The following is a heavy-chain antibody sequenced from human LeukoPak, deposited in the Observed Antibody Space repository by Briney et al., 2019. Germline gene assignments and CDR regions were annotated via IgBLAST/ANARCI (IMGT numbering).Heavy chain of an antibody. CDR3: ARVFSGSYSY. CDR1: GGTFSSYA. CDR2: IIPILGIA. J-gene: IGHJ4*02. V-gene: IGHV1-69*04. Sequence: GASVKVSCKASGGTFSSYAISWVRQAPGQGLEWMGRIIPILGIANYAQKFQGRVTITADKSTSTAYMELSSLRSGDTAVYYCARVFSGSYSYWGQGTLVTVSS. D-gene: IGHD3-10*02.